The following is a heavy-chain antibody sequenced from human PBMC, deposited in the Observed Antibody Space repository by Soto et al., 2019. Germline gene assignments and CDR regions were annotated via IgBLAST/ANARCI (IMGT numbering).Heavy chain of an antibody. J-gene: IGHJ6*03. V-gene: IGHV3-15*01. Sequence: GGSLRLSCAASGFTFSNAWMSWVRQAPGKGLEWVGRIKSKTDGGTTDYAAPVKGRFTISRDDSKNTLYLQMNSLKTEDTAVYYCTTGRGSTSYYYYYMDVWGKGTTVTVSS. D-gene: IGHD2-2*01. CDR1: GFTFSNAW. CDR2: IKSKTDGGTT. CDR3: TTGRGSTSYYYYYMDV.